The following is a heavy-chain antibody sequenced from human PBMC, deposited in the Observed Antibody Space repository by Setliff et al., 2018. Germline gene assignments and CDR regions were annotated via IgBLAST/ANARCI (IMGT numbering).Heavy chain of an antibody. J-gene: IGHJ4*02. V-gene: IGHV1-18*01. CDR3: SRLVRFCTKTACQRLSGGEF. CDR2: ISSYTGKT. D-gene: IGHD2-8*01. Sequence: ASVKVSCKTSGYTFNDYGITWVRQVPGQGLEWMGWISSYTGKTYYAEKLQGRVTLTTDTSTSTAYLDLRSLESDDTAVYYCSRLVRFCTKTACQRLSGGEFWGQGTLVTVSS. CDR1: GYTFNDYG.